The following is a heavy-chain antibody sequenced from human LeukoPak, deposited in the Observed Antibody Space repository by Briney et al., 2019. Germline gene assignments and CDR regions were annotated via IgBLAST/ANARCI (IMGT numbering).Heavy chain of an antibody. D-gene: IGHD2-21*01. V-gene: IGHV3-48*01. CDR2: ISSSSSTI. CDR3: AREGPIAF. Sequence: GGSLRLSCAASGFTFSSYSMNWVRQAPGKGLEWVSYISSSSSTIYYADSVKGRFTISRDNAKNSLYLQMNSLRAEDTAVYYCAREGPIAFWGQGTLVTVSS. J-gene: IGHJ4*02. CDR1: GFTFSSYS.